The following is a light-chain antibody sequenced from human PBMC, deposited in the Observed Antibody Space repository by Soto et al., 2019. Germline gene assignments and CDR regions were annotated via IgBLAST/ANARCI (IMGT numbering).Light chain of an antibody. CDR3: QEYNNWHPIT. V-gene: IGKV3-15*01. CDR1: KSISSK. Sequence: EIVMTQSPATLSVSPGERATLSCRASKSISSKLAWYQQKPGQAPRLLIYGASTRATGIPVRYSGSGSGTEFTLTITSPQSEDFAVYYCQEYNNWHPITFGGGTKVDIK. CDR2: GAS. J-gene: IGKJ4*01.